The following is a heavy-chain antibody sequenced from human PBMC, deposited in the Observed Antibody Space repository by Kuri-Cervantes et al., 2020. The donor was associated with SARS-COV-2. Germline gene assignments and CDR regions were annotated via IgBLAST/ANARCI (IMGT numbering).Heavy chain of an antibody. Sequence: GGSLRLSCAASGFTFSSYGMHWVRQAPGKGLEWVAFIRYDGSNKYYADSVKGRFTISRDNSKNTLYLHMNSLRAEDTAVYYCAKDQGDDYYDSSGYYGWGVVDYWGQGTLVTVSS. CDR3: AKDQGDDYYDSSGYYGWGVVDY. D-gene: IGHD3-22*01. J-gene: IGHJ4*02. V-gene: IGHV3-30*02. CDR1: GFTFSSYG. CDR2: IRYDGSNK.